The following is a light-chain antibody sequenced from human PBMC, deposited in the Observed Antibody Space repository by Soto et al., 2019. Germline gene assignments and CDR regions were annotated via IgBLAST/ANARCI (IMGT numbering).Light chain of an antibody. CDR3: QTWGTGMV. V-gene: IGLV4-69*01. J-gene: IGLJ2*01. CDR1: SGHSSYG. CDR2: LNSDGSH. Sequence: QLVLTQSPSASASLGASVKLTCTLSSGHSSYGIAWHQQQPEKGPRYLMKLNSDGSHSKGDGIPDRFSGSSSGAERYLTISSLQSEDEADYYCQTWGTGMVFGGGTKVTV.